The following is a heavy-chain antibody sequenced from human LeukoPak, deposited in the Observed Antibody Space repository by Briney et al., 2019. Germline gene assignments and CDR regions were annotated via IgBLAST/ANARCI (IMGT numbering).Heavy chain of an antibody. Sequence: ASVKVSCKASGYTFTGYYMHWVRQAPGQGLEWMGWINPNSGGTNYAQKFQGRVPMNRDTSISTAYMELSRLRSADTPVYYCARAGEDYDILTWSQGTLVTVSS. V-gene: IGHV1-2*02. J-gene: IGHJ1*01. CDR3: ARAGEDYDILT. CDR2: INPNSGGT. D-gene: IGHD3-9*01. CDR1: GYTFTGYY.